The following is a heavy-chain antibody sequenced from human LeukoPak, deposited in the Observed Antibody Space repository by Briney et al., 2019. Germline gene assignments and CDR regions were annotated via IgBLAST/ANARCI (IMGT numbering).Heavy chain of an antibody. CDR1: GGTFSSYA. J-gene: IGHJ4*02. CDR2: IIPIFGTA. Sequence: LVKVSCKASGGTFSSYAISWVRQAPGQGLEWMGGIIPIFGTANYAQKFQGRVTITADESTSTAYMELSSLRSEDTAVYYCARDSVKRRGPILTGYYNFDYWGQGTLVTVSS. V-gene: IGHV1-69*13. D-gene: IGHD3-9*01. CDR3: ARDSVKRRGPILTGYYNFDY.